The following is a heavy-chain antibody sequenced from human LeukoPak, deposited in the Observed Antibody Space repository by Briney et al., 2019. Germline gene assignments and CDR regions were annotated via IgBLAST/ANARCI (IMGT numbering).Heavy chain of an antibody. CDR1: GGSISSYY. J-gene: IGHJ4*02. CDR2: IYTSGST. D-gene: IGHD3-22*01. V-gene: IGHV4-4*07. Sequence: SETLSLTCTVSGGSISSYYWRWMRQPAGKGLVGIGRIYTSGSTNYNPSLKSRVTMSVDTSKNQFSLKQSSVTAADTAVYYCARSYYDSSGSFDYWGQGTLVTVSS. CDR3: ARSYYDSSGSFDY.